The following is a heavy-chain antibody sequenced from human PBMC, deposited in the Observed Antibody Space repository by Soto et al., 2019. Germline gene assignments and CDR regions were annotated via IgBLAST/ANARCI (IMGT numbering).Heavy chain of an antibody. CDR2: INAGNGNT. Sequence: GASVKVSCKASGYTFTSYAMHWVRQAPGQRLEWMGWINAGNGNTKYSQKFQGRVTITRDTSASTAYMELSSLRSEDTAVYYCARDRVTMVRGVRTFWFDPWGQGTLVTVSS. J-gene: IGHJ5*02. CDR1: GYTFTSYA. D-gene: IGHD3-10*01. V-gene: IGHV1-3*01. CDR3: ARDRVTMVRGVRTFWFDP.